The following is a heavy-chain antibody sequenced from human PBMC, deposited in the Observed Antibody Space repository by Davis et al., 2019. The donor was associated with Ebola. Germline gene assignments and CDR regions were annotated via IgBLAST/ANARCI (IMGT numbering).Heavy chain of an antibody. D-gene: IGHD2-15*01. CDR1: GGSISSGVYY. J-gene: IGHJ6*02. CDR2: IYSSGST. Sequence: MPSETLSLTCTVSGGSISSGVYYWSWIRQHPGKGLEWIGYIYSSGSTYYNPSLMSRVTISVDTSKNQFSLKLSSVTAADTAVYYCARVLPEDDYYNGMDVWGQGTTVTVSS. V-gene: IGHV4-31*03. CDR3: ARVLPEDDYYNGMDV.